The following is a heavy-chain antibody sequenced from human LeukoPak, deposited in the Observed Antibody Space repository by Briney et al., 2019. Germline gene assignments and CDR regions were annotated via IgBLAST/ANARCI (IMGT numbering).Heavy chain of an antibody. D-gene: IGHD3-9*01. Sequence: PLETLSLTCAVYGGSFSGYYWSWIRQPPGKGLEWIGEINHSGSTNYNPSLKSRVTISVDTSKNQFSLKLSSVTAADTAVYYCARGRWFFDYWGQGTLVTVSS. CDR2: INHSGST. CDR1: GGSFSGYY. V-gene: IGHV4-34*01. CDR3: ARGRWFFDY. J-gene: IGHJ4*02.